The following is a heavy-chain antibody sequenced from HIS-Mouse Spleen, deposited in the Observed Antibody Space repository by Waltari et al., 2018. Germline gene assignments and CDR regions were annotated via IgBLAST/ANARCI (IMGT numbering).Heavy chain of an antibody. D-gene: IGHD6-6*01. Sequence: QVQLQQWGAGLSKPSETLSLTCGVYGGSFRGYYWTWIPQPPGKGLEWMGEINHSGSTNYNPSLKSRVTISVDTSKNQFSLKLSSVTAADTAVYYCARGLLSSSSAFDIWGQGTMVTVSS. J-gene: IGHJ3*02. CDR3: ARGLLSSSSAFDI. CDR1: GGSFRGYY. CDR2: INHSGST. V-gene: IGHV4-34*01.